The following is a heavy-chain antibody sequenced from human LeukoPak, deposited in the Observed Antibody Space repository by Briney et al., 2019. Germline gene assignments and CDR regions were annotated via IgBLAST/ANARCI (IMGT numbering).Heavy chain of an antibody. J-gene: IGHJ4*02. CDR1: GGAFSSYA. Sequence: SLKVSCKASGGAFSSYALSWVRQAPGQGLEWMGGIIPIFGTPNYAQKFQGRVTITTDESTSTAYMEVSSLRSEDTAVYYCAQGQGAYGDLRALFDYWGQGTLVTVSS. V-gene: IGHV1-69*05. CDR3: AQGQGAYGDLRALFDY. CDR2: IIPIFGTP. D-gene: IGHD4-17*01.